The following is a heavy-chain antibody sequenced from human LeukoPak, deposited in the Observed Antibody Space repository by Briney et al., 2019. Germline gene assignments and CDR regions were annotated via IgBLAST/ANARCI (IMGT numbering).Heavy chain of an antibody. CDR1: GFTFSSYA. J-gene: IGHJ4*02. CDR3: ARGGYSYGYDY. Sequence: GGSLRLSCAASGFTFSSYAMHWVRQAPGKGLEWVALISYDGSNKYYADSVKGRFTISRGNSKNTLYLQMSSLRAEDTAVYYCARGGYSYGYDYWGQGTLVTVSS. D-gene: IGHD5-18*01. V-gene: IGHV3-30-3*01. CDR2: ISYDGSNK.